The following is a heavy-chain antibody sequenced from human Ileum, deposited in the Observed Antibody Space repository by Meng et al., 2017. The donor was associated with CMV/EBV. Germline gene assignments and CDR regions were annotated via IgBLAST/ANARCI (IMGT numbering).Heavy chain of an antibody. J-gene: IGHJ4*02. CDR3: ARGLRPSGYDTYYFDY. D-gene: IGHD5-12*01. Sequence: GNTFIAYAISWVRQAPGEGLEWMGGITPMSGTTNYAQKFQGRVTITTDESATTGYLELSSLRSDDTAVYYCARGLRPSGYDTYYFDYWGQGTLVTVSS. CDR1: GNTFIAYA. CDR2: ITPMSGTT. V-gene: IGHV1-69*05.